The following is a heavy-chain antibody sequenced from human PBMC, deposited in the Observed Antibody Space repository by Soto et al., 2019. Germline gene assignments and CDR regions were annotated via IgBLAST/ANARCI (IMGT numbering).Heavy chain of an antibody. CDR1: GGTFSSYA. CDR2: IIPIFGTA. Sequence: QVQLVQSGAEVKKPGSSVKVSCKASGGTFSSYAISWVRQAPGQGLEWMGGIIPIFGTANYAQKFQGRVTITADESTRTAYMELSSLRSEDTAVYYCASSISHVLYYYYGMDVWGQGTTVTVSS. CDR3: ASSISHVLYYYYGMDV. D-gene: IGHD2-2*02. J-gene: IGHJ6*02. V-gene: IGHV1-69*01.